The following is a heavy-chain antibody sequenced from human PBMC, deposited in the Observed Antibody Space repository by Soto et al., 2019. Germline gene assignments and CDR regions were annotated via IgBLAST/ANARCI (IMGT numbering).Heavy chain of an antibody. V-gene: IGHV3-13*04. Sequence: PGRSLILSCAASGFTFSKFWIHWVRQAPGKGPEWVSAIGSAGDTNYAGSVKGRFTISRENAKNSLYLQMNSLRAGDTAIYFCARAIGPTLFDYWGQGTLDSVSS. CDR3: ARAIGPTLFDY. J-gene: IGHJ4*02. CDR1: GFTFSKFW. CDR2: IGSAGDT. D-gene: IGHD3-22*01.